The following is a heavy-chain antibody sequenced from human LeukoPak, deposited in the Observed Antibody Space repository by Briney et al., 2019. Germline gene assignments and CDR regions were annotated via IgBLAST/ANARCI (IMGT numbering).Heavy chain of an antibody. J-gene: IGHJ6*03. Sequence: SVKVSCKASGGTFSSYAISWVRQAPEQGLEWVGRIIPILGIANYAQKFQGRVTITADKSTSTAYMELSSLRSEDTAVYYCARGTVNVYYYHMDVWGKGTTVTVSS. CDR3: ARGTVNVYYYHMDV. CDR1: GGTFSSYA. CDR2: IIPILGIA. D-gene: IGHD4-17*01. V-gene: IGHV1-69*04.